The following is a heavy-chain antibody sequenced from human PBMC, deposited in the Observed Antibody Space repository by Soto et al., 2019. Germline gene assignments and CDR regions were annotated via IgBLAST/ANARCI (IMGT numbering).Heavy chain of an antibody. J-gene: IGHJ4*02. CDR2: ISYDGSNK. CDR1: GFTFSSYS. D-gene: IGHD3-3*01. CDR3: AKDYDFWSGSLDY. V-gene: IGHV3-30*18. Sequence: PGGSLRLSCAASGFTFSSYSMHWVRQAPGKGLEWVAVISYDGSNKYYADSVKGRFTISRDNSKNTLYLQMNSLRAEDTAVYYCAKDYDFWSGSLDYRGQGTLVTVSS.